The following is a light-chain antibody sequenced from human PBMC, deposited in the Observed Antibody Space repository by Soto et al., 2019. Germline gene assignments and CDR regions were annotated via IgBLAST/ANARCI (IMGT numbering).Light chain of an antibody. CDR3: GTWDSGLSAVV. J-gene: IGLJ3*02. Sequence: QSVLTQPPSVSAALGQKVTISCSGSSSNIGNNYVSWYQQLPGTAPKLLIYDNNKRPSGIPDRFSGSKSGTSATLGITGLQTGDEADYYCGTWDSGLSAVVFGGGTKLTVL. CDR2: DNN. CDR1: SSNIGNNY. V-gene: IGLV1-51*01.